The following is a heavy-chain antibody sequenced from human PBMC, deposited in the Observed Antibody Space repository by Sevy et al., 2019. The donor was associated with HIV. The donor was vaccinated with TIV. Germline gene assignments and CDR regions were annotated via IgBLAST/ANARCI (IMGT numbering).Heavy chain of an antibody. CDR3: ATPDYSKVDWFDP. CDR1: GFTFSSYS. D-gene: IGHD4-4*01. J-gene: IGHJ5*02. Sequence: GGSLRLSCAASGFTFSSYSMNLVRQAPGKGLEWVSSISSSSSYIYYADSVKGRFTISRDNAKNSLYLQMNSLRAEDTAVYYCATPDYSKVDWFDPWGQGTLVTVSS. V-gene: IGHV3-21*01. CDR2: ISSSSSYI.